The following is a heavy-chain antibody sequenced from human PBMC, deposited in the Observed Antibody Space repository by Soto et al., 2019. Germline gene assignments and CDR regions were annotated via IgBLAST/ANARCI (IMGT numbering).Heavy chain of an antibody. V-gene: IGHV3-30*18. CDR3: AKFSLRGEVPAAIHYDH. CDR2: VSYNGRKE. Sequence: PGVSLRLSCVASGFTFSNYGMHWVRQAPGKGLEWVALVSYNGRKEYYADSVKGRFSISRDNSKNTLYVQMNTLRDEDTAVYYCAKFSLRGEVPAAIHYDHWGRGTLVTVSP. D-gene: IGHD2-2*02. J-gene: IGHJ4*02. CDR1: GFTFSNYG.